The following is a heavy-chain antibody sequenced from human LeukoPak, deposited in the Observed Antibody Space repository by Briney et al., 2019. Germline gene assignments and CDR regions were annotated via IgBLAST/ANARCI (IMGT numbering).Heavy chain of an antibody. D-gene: IGHD2-2*02. Sequence: GGSLRLSCAASGFTFSSYAMGWVRQAPGKGLEWVSAISGSGGSTYYADSVKGRFTISRDNSKNTLYLQMNSLRAEDTAVYYCAKSWIVVVPAAIPDDYWGQGTLVTVSS. CDR2: ISGSGGST. J-gene: IGHJ4*02. CDR1: GFTFSSYA. V-gene: IGHV3-23*01. CDR3: AKSWIVVVPAAIPDDY.